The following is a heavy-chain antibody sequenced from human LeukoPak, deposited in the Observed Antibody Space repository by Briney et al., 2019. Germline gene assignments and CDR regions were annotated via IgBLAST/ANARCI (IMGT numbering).Heavy chain of an antibody. CDR1: GGSISSSSYY. Sequence: SETLSLTCTVSGGSISSSSYYWGWIRQPPGKGLEWIGRIYTSGSNNYNPSLKSRVTISVDTSKNQFSLKLSSVTAADTAVYYCAREPSNWVGGYNWFDPWGQGTLVTVSS. V-gene: IGHV4-39*07. D-gene: IGHD3-16*01. CDR2: IYTSGSN. J-gene: IGHJ5*02. CDR3: AREPSNWVGGYNWFDP.